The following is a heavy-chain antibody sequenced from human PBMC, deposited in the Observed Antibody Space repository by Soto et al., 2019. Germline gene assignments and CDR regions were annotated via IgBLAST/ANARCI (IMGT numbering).Heavy chain of an antibody. J-gene: IGHJ4*02. Sequence: GGSLRLSCAASGFTFTSYGMSWYRQSPGKGLEWVSDISGSGSKTRYADAVKGRFAISRDNSKSTLFLEMSSLRVEDTAVYYWAKDQLPDIRGAAGYWGQGTLVTVSS. V-gene: IGHV3-23*01. CDR3: AKDQLPDIRGAAGY. CDR2: ISGSGSKT. CDR1: GFTFTSYG. D-gene: IGHD6-13*01.